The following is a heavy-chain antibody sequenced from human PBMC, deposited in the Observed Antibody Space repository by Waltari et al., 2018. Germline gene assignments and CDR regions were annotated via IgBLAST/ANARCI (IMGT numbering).Heavy chain of an antibody. CDR1: GFTFINYA. V-gene: IGHV3-23*01. J-gene: IGHJ4*02. CDR2: ISASGFVT. D-gene: IGHD3-22*01. CDR3: ARHLYSIDYLELDN. Sequence: EGHLLESGGGLVQPGGSLRLSCVASGFTFINYAMSWVRQAPGKGLGWVSGISASGFVTKYADSVKGRFTVSRDNSKNTLYLQLNSLRAEDTAVYYCARHLYSIDYLELDNWGQGTLVTVSS.